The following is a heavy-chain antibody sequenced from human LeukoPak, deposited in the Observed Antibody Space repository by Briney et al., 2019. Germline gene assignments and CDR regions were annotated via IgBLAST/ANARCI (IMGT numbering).Heavy chain of an antibody. CDR1: GFTFSSYS. V-gene: IGHV3-21*01. D-gene: IGHD2-15*01. Sequence: PGGSLRLSCAASGFTFSSYSMNWVRQAPGKGLEWVSSISSSSSYIYYADSVKGRFTISRDNAKNSLYLQMNSLRAEDTAVYYCARPRLEYCSGGSCFDAFDIWGQGTMVTVSS. CDR2: ISSSSSYI. J-gene: IGHJ3*02. CDR3: ARPRLEYCSGGSCFDAFDI.